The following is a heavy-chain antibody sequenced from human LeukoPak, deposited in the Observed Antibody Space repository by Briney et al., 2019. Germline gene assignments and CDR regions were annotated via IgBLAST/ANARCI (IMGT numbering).Heavy chain of an antibody. CDR3: AKGVYGGSSGGFYFDY. V-gene: IGHV3-23*01. J-gene: IGHJ4*02. CDR1: GFTFSSYA. CDR2: ISGSGGST. D-gene: IGHD1-26*01. Sequence: GGSLRLSCAATGFTFSSYAMNWVRQAPGKGLQWVSAISGSGGSTYYLDSVKGRFTISRDNSKNTLYLQMNSLRSEDTAVYYCAKGVYGGSSGGFYFDYWGQGALVTVSS.